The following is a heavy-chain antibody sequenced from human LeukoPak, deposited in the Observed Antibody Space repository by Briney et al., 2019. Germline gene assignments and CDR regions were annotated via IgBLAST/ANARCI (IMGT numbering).Heavy chain of an antibody. CDR2: IYTSGST. V-gene: IGHV4-4*07. Sequence: KPSQTLSLTCTVSGGSISSYYWSWIRQPAGKGLEWIGRIYTSGSTNYNPSLKSRVTMSVDTSKNQVSLKLSSVTAADTAVYYCARVGKSYYYYMDVWGKGTTVTVSS. CDR1: GGSISSYY. J-gene: IGHJ6*03. D-gene: IGHD1-1*01. CDR3: ARVGKSYYYYMDV.